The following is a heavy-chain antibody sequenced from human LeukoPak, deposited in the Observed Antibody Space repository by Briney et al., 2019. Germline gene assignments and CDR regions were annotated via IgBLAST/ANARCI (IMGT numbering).Heavy chain of an antibody. D-gene: IGHD6-19*01. CDR1: GFTFNSYA. V-gene: IGHV3-23*01. CDR3: ASSSGWYLSSDY. CDR2: ISGSGGST. J-gene: IGHJ4*02. Sequence: GGSLRLSCAASGFTFNSYAMSWVRQAPGKGLEWVSGISGSGGSTYYADSVKGRFTISRDSSKNMLYLQMNSLRAEDTAVYYCASSSGWYLSSDYWGQGTLVTVSS.